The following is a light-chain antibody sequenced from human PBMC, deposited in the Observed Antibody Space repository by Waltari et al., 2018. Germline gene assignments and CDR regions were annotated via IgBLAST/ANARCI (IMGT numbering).Light chain of an antibody. J-gene: IGKJ2*01. CDR2: GAS. V-gene: IGKV3-15*01. CDR1: QSVSGN. CDR3: QQYNDWPQT. Sequence: IVMTQSPATLSVSPGARVTRSCRASQSVSGNLAWYQQKPGQAPRLLMYGASTRAAGVPTRFSGSGSGTEFTVTISSLQSEDFAVYYCQQYNDWPQTFGQGTKLETK.